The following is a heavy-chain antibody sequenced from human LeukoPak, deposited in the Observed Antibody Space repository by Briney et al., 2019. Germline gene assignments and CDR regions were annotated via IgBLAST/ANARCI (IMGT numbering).Heavy chain of an antibody. Sequence: PSETLSLTCTVSGGSISSSSYYWGWIRQPPGKGLEWIGSIYYSGSTYYNPSLKSRVTISVDTSKNQFSLKLSSVTAADMAVYYCARGQNAVWFDPWGQGTLVTVSS. CDR3: ARGQNAVWFDP. CDR1: GGSISSSSYY. V-gene: IGHV4-39*01. D-gene: IGHD2-2*01. J-gene: IGHJ5*02. CDR2: IYYSGST.